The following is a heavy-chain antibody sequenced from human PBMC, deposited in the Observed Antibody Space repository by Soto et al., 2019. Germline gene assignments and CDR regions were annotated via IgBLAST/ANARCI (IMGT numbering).Heavy chain of an antibody. D-gene: IGHD2-21*01. CDR1: GYTFTTNY. J-gene: IGHJ4*02. CDR2: INPSSGGT. V-gene: IGHV1-46*01. CDR3: ARVMQGPFDY. Sequence: GASVKVSCKASGYTFTTNYIHWARQAPGQGLEWMGIINPSSGGTTYAQRFRGRVTMTRDTSTTTVYMELSSLRSEDTAVYYCARVMQGPFDYWGQGTLVTVSS.